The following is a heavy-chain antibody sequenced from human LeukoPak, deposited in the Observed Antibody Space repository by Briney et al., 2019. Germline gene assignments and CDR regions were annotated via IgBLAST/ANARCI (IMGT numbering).Heavy chain of an antibody. Sequence: GGSLRLSCAASGFTFSSYAMSWVRQAPGKGLEWVSAISGSGGSTYYADSVKGRFTISRDNSKNTLYLQMNSLRAEDTAIYYCAKDPRVYYGDYLIRWGQGTLVIVSS. CDR3: AKDPRVYYGDYLIR. J-gene: IGHJ4*02. D-gene: IGHD4-17*01. CDR1: GFTFSSYA. CDR2: ISGSGGST. V-gene: IGHV3-23*01.